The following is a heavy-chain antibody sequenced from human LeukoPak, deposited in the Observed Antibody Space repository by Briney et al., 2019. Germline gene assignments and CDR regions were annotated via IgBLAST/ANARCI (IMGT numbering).Heavy chain of an antibody. D-gene: IGHD6-13*01. V-gene: IGHV3-48*01. CDR2: ISSSITTI. CDR3: ARMIATTGTKWFDP. CDR1: GFSFSGYG. Sequence: PGGSLRLSCAASGFSFSGYGMNWVRQAPGKGLEWVSYISSSITTIYYADSVKGRFTISRDNAKNSLYLQMNSLRAEDTAVYYCARMIATTGTKWFDPGAREPWSPSPQ. J-gene: IGHJ5*02.